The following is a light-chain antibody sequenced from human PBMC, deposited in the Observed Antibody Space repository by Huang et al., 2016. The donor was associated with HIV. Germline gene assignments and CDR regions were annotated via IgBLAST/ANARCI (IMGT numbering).Light chain of an antibody. CDR3: QQYNGYPYT. J-gene: IGKJ2*01. CDR1: QDINNY. Sequence: DIQMTQYPSSLSASVGDRVTITCRASQDINNYLAWFQQKPGKAPRSLIYAESNLQTGVPSNFSGSGSGTEFTLTISDLHPEHFATYYCQQYNGYPYTFGQGTKLEIK. V-gene: IGKV1-16*02. CDR2: AES.